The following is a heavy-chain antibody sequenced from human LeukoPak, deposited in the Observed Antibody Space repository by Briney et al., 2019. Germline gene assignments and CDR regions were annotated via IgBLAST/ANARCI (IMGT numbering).Heavy chain of an antibody. J-gene: IGHJ4*02. CDR3: ARGDSSGYYRYFDY. V-gene: IGHV4-30-2*01. CDR2: IYHSGST. Sequence: SETLSLTCAVTGGSISSGGYSWSWIRQPPGKGLEWIGYIYHSGSTYYNPSLKSRVTISVDRPMNQFSLKLSSVTAADTAVYYCARGDSSGYYRYFDYWGQGTLVTVSS. D-gene: IGHD3-22*01. CDR1: GGSISSGGYS.